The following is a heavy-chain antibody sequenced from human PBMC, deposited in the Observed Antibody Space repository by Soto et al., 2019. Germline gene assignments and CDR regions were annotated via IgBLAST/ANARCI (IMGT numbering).Heavy chain of an antibody. CDR1: GGPFSGYY. D-gene: IGHD3-3*01. CDR3: ARVRDWFDP. CDR2: IEHSGYT. J-gene: IGHJ5*02. Sequence: GTLSLTCAGYGGPFSGYYWNWIRQTPGKGLEWIGEIEHSGYTNYNASLKSRVTISVDTSKKQFSLRLTSVTAADTADYYCARVRDWFDPSGQGTLVTVS. V-gene: IGHV4-34*01.